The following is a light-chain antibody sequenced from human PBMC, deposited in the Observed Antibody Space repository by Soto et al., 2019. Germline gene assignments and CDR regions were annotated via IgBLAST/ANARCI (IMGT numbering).Light chain of an antibody. V-gene: IGLV2-14*01. Sequence: QSALTQPASVSGSPGQSITISSTGTSSDVGGYNYVSWYQHHPGKAPKLMIYDVSSRPSGVSNRFSGSKSGNTASLIISGLQAEDEAHYYCSSYTSTGTRVFGGGTKLTVL. J-gene: IGLJ2*01. CDR1: SSDVGGYNY. CDR2: DVS. CDR3: SSYTSTGTRV.